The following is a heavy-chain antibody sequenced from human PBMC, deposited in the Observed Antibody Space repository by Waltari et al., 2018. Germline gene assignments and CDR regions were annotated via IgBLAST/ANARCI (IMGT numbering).Heavy chain of an antibody. Sequence: QVQLQQWGAGLLKPSETLSLTCAVYGGSFSGYYWIWIRQPPGKGLEWIGEINHSGSTNYNPSLKSRVTISVDTSKNQFSLKLSSVTAADTAVYYCARGIWGAAAANWGQGTLVTVSS. CDR2: INHSGST. CDR1: GGSFSGYY. V-gene: IGHV4-34*01. D-gene: IGHD6-13*01. J-gene: IGHJ4*02. CDR3: ARGIWGAAAAN.